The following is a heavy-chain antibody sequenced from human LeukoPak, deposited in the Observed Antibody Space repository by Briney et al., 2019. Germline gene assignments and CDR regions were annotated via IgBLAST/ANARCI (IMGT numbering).Heavy chain of an antibody. J-gene: IGHJ5*02. CDR3: ARESLTWLQSRTSWFDP. CDR1: GVSISTSNSY. D-gene: IGHD5-24*01. CDR2: MYYTGNT. Sequence: SETLSLTCTVSGVSISTSNSYWGWIRQPPGKGLEWIGSMYYTGNTYYNASLKSRVTISIDTSKNQISLRLTSVTATDTAMYYCARESLTWLQSRTSWFDPWGQGTLVTVSS. V-gene: IGHV4-39*02.